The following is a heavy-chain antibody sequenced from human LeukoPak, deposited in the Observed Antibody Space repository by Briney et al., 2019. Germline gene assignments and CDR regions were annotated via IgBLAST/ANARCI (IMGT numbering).Heavy chain of an antibody. CDR2: INTSGST. V-gene: IGHV4-4*07. CDR1: GGSISNYY. D-gene: IGHD1-26*01. Sequence: SETLSLTCTVSGGSISNYYWSWIRQPAGKGLEWIGRINTSGSTNYNPSLKNRVSMSVDTSKNQFSLQLSSVTAADTAVYFCARGIAGSYHHFDFWGQGALVTVSS. J-gene: IGHJ4*02. CDR3: ARGIAGSYHHFDF.